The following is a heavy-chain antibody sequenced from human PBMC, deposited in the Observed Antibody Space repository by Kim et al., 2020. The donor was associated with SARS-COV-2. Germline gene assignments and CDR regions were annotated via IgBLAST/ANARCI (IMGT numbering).Heavy chain of an antibody. V-gene: IGHV3-15*01. CDR3: TTEATVTTATFDY. D-gene: IGHD4-17*01. J-gene: IGHJ4*02. Sequence: GGSLRLSCAASGFSFSHALMSWVRQAPGKGLEWVGHTKSKIDGGTTDYAAPVKGRFTISRDDPKNTLYLQMNSLKTEDTAIYYCTTEATVTTATFDYWGQGTLVTVSS. CDR2: TKSKIDGGTT. CDR1: GFSFSHAL.